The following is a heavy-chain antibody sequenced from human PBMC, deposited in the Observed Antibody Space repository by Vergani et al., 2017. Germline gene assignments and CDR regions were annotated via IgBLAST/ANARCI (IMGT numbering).Heavy chain of an antibody. J-gene: IGHJ4*02. CDR3: AHHEFYDYIWGSYRFLFDY. Sequence: QITLKESGPTLVKPTPTLTLTCTFSGFSLSTSGVGVGWIRQPPGKALEWLALIYWDDDKRYSPSLKSRLTITKDTSKNQVVLTMTNMDPVDTATYYCAHHEFYDYIWGSYRFLFDYWGQGTLVTVSS. CDR2: IYWDDDK. V-gene: IGHV2-5*02. CDR1: GFSLSTSGVG. D-gene: IGHD3-16*02.